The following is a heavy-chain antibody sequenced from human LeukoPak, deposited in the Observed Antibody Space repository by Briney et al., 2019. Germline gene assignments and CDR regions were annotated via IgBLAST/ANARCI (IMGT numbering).Heavy chain of an antibody. CDR1: GGTFNSYA. D-gene: IGHD1-26*01. V-gene: IGHV1-69*04. Sequence: ASVKVSCKASGGTFNSYAISWVRQAPGQGLEWMGRIIPILGIANNAQKFQGRVTITADKSTSTAYMELSSLRSEDTAVYYCARGGTSTRTYYYYGMDVWGQGTTVTVSS. CDR2: IIPILGIA. CDR3: ARGGTSTRTYYYYGMDV. J-gene: IGHJ6*02.